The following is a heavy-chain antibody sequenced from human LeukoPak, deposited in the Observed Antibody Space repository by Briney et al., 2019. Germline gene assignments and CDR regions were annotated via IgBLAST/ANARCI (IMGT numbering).Heavy chain of an antibody. D-gene: IGHD2-2*01. CDR1: GGTFSSYA. CDR3: ATPYCSSSSCYHAFDM. V-gene: IGHV1-69*04. CDR2: IIPILGIA. J-gene: IGHJ3*02. Sequence: ASVTVSRKASGGTFSSYAISWVRQAPGQGLEWMGRIIPILGIANYAQKFQGRVTITADESTTTAYMELSSLTSEDAGIYYCATPYCSSSSCYHAFDMWGQGTTVTVSS.